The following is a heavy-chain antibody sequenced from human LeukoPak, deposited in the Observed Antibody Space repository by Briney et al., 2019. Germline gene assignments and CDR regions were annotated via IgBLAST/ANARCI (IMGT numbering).Heavy chain of an antibody. CDR1: GFIFSNYA. D-gene: IGHD3-10*01. CDR3: AKVEVRGVIIIAFDI. V-gene: IGHV3-23*01. J-gene: IGHJ3*02. Sequence: GGSLRLSCSASGFIFSNYAMTWVRQAPGKGLEWVSAISGSGGSTYYADSVKGRFTISRDNSKNTLYLQMNSLRAEDTAVYYCAKVEVRGVIIIAFDIWGQGTMVTVSS. CDR2: ISGSGGST.